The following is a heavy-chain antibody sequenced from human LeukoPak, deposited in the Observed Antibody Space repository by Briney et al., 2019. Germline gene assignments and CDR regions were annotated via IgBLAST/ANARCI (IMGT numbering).Heavy chain of an antibody. CDR2: ISHDGNNQ. J-gene: IGHJ4*02. CDR1: GFTFSSYE. D-gene: IGHD1-1*01. CDR3: ARDFANAVDY. V-gene: IGHV3-30*03. Sequence: PGGSLRLSCAASGFTFSSYEMNWVRQAPGKGLEWVGVISHDGNNQYYADSVKGRFTISRDNSKNTLYLQMNSLRAEDTAVYYCARDFANAVDYWGQGTLVTVSS.